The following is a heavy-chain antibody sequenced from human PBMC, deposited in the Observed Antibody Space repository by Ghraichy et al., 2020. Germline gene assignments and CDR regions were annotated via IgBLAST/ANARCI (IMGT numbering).Heavy chain of an antibody. V-gene: IGHV4-34*01. CDR1: GGSFSGYY. J-gene: IGHJ6*03. D-gene: IGHD2-2*01. Sequence: SETLSLTCAVYGGSFSGYYWSWIRQPPGKGLEWIGEINHSGSTNYNPSLKSRVTISVDTSKNQFSLKLSSVTAADTAVYYCARIIGYQLPPKTTYYMDVWGKGTTVTVSS. CDR3: ARIIGYQLPPKTTYYMDV. CDR2: INHSGST.